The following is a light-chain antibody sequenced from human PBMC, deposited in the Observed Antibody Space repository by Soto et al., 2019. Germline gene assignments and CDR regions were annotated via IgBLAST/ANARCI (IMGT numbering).Light chain of an antibody. Sequence: EIVLTQSPGTLSLSPGERATLSCRASQSISSNYFTWYQQKPGQAPRLLIYGASTRANGIPDKFSGSGSGTDFTLTISRLEPEDFAVYYCQHYGSSPPMYTFGQGTKLEIK. CDR2: GAS. J-gene: IGKJ2*01. CDR3: QHYGSSPPMYT. V-gene: IGKV3-20*01. CDR1: QSISSNY.